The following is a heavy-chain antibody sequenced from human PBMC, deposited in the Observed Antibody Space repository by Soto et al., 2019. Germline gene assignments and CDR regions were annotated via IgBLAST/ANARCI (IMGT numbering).Heavy chain of an antibody. D-gene: IGHD4-4*01. Sequence: SETLSLTCTVSGGSIDSGDYYWSWIRQPPGKGLEWIGYVYYGGTTNYNPFLKSRVTLSLDKSKNQFSLKMNSVTAADTAVYYCVRDVIAPPNYFEPWGQGTLVTVSS. J-gene: IGHJ5*02. CDR2: VYYGGTT. CDR1: GGSIDSGDYY. CDR3: VRDVIAPPNYFEP. V-gene: IGHV4-61*08.